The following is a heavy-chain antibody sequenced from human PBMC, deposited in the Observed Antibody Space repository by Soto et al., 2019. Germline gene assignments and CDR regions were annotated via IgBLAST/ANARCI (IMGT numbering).Heavy chain of an antibody. CDR1: GVLFSSFA. Sequence: ASVKVSFKDSGVLFSSFAISWLRHAPGQGLEWLGGIIPVFGTTNYAEKFQDRVTITADESTNTAYMELSSLTSGDTAIYYCARGGSPYVWFNEFWGQGTLVTVSS. CDR3: ARGGSPYVWFNEF. D-gene: IGHD3-16*01. J-gene: IGHJ4*02. V-gene: IGHV1-69*13. CDR2: IIPVFGTT.